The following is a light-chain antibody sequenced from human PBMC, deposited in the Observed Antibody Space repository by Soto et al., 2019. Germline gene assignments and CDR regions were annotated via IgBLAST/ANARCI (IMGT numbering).Light chain of an antibody. Sequence: QAVVTQPPSASGTPGQRVTISCSGSSSNIGSNTVNWYQQLPGTAPKLLIYSNNQRPSGVPDRFSGSKSGTSASLATSGLRSRVEAIYYCAEGEDSLNGWVFAGGPQRT. J-gene: IGLJ3*02. CDR2: SNN. V-gene: IGLV1-44*01. CDR1: SSNIGSNT. CDR3: AEGEDSLNGWV.